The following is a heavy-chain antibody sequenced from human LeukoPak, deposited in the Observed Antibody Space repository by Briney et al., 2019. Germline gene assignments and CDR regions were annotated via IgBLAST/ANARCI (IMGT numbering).Heavy chain of an antibody. D-gene: IGHD1-26*01. V-gene: IGHV1-2*02. CDR2: INPNSGGT. J-gene: IGHJ4*02. CDR3: ARVAYLVGARPFEY. CDR1: GYTFSGYY. Sequence: ASVKVSCKASGYTFSGYYMHWVRQAPGQGLEWMGWINPNSGGTKYAQNFQGRVTMTRDTSTSTVYMELSSLRSDDTGVYYCARVAYLVGARPFEYWGQGTLVTVSS.